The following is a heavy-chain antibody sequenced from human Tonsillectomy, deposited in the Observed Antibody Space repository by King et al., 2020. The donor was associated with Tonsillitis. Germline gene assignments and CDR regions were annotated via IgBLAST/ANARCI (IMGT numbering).Heavy chain of an antibody. CDR1: GFTFSSYW. J-gene: IGHJ6*02. CDR3: ARGEDCSGGSWYYYAMDV. Sequence: VQLVESGGALVHPGGSLRLSCAASGFTFSSYWMHWVRQAPGKGLVWVSHINSDGSSTTHADSVKGRFTISRDNAKNTLYVQMNSLRDEDTAVYYCARGEDCSGGSWYYYAMDVWGQGTTVTVSS. CDR2: INSDGSST. D-gene: IGHD2-15*01. V-gene: IGHV3-74*01.